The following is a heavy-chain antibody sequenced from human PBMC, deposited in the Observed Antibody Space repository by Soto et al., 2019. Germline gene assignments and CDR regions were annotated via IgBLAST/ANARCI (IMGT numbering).Heavy chain of an antibody. CDR1: GGSIGSGGYW. V-gene: IGHV4-31*03. CDR3: ARGILRYFDWSDDAFDI. J-gene: IGHJ3*02. D-gene: IGHD3-9*01. CDR2: VSYTGNT. Sequence: SETLSLTCTVSGGSIGSGGYWWSWIRQHPGRGLEWIGFVSYTGNTQYNPSLKSRVNISVDTSTKQFSLKLSSVTAADTAVYYCARGILRYFDWSDDAFDIWGQGTMVTVSS.